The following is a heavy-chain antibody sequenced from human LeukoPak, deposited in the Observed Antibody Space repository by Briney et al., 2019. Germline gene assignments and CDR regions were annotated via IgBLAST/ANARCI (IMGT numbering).Heavy chain of an antibody. CDR2: IYYSGST. Sequence: KPSETLSLTCTVSGDSISSGLYYWGWIRQPPGKGLEWIGTIYYSGSTHYNPFLKSRVTISIDISNNQFSLRLMSVTAADTAVYYCVRHPALRYDFWSGYSIDYWGQGTPVTVSS. CDR1: GDSISSGLYY. CDR3: VRHPALRYDFWSGYSIDY. D-gene: IGHD3-3*01. V-gene: IGHV4-39*01. J-gene: IGHJ4*02.